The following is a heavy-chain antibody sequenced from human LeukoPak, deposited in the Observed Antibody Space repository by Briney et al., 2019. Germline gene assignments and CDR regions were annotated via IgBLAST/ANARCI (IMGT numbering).Heavy chain of an antibody. CDR1: GGSFSGYY. V-gene: IGHV4-34*01. Sequence: SETLSLTCAVYGGSFSGYYWSWIRQPPGKGLEWIGEINHSGSTNYNPSLKSRVTISVDTSKNQFSLKLSSVTAAGTAVYYCARGSTVTTTDPNYYYYGMDVWGQGTTVTISS. CDR3: ARGSTVTTTDPNYYYYGMDV. CDR2: INHSGST. D-gene: IGHD4-11*01. J-gene: IGHJ6*02.